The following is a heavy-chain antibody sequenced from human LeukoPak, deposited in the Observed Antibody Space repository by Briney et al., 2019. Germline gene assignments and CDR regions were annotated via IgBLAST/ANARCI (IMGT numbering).Heavy chain of an antibody. CDR1: GFSFSYYG. V-gene: IGHV3-30*18. Sequence: PGRSLRLSCSASGFSFSYYGFHWVRQAPGKGLEWVALISYDGTNKYYADSVKGRFTISRHNSKNTLFLQMNSLRAEDTAVYYCAKSPGIGTYGDRSTAVDYWGQGTLVTVSS. CDR3: AKSPGIGTYGDRSTAVDY. D-gene: IGHD4-17*01. CDR2: ISYDGTNK. J-gene: IGHJ4*02.